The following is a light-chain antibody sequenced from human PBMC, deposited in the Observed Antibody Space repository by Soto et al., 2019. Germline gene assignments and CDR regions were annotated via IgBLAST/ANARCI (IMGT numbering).Light chain of an antibody. CDR3: QQYDNLPYT. CDR1: QDISNY. CDR2: DAS. V-gene: IGKV1-33*01. Sequence: DIQMTQSPSSLSASVGDRVTITCQASQDISNYLNWYQQKPGKATKLLIYDASNLETGVPSGFSGSGSGTDFTFTISSLQPEDIATYYCQQYDNLPYTFGQGTRLEIK. J-gene: IGKJ5*01.